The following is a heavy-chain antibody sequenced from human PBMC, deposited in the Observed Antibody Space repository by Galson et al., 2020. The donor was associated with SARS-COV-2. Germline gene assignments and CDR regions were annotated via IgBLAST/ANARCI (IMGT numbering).Heavy chain of an antibody. CDR2: IYYSGST. CDR1: GGSISSGGYY. Sequence: SETLSLTCTVSGGSISSGGYYWSWIRQHPGKGLEWIGYIYYSGSTYYNPSLKSRVTISVDTSKNQFSLKLSSVTAADTAVYYCARERANLAREPVNIGSKGTMLTVSA. J-gene: IGHJ3*02. CDR3: ARERANLAREPVNI. V-gene: IGHV4-31*03. D-gene: IGHD1-26*01.